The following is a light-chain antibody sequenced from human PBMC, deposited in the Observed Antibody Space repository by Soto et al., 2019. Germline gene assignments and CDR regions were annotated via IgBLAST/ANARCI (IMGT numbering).Light chain of an antibody. CDR2: EVS. CDR3: CADAGRSTYV. Sequence: QSALTQPASVSGSPGQSITISCTRTSSDVGSYNFVSWYQQHPGEVPQVMIYEVSKRPSGVSDRFSGSKSGNTASLTISWLQAEDEADYYCCADAGRSTYVFGTGTKLTVL. J-gene: IGLJ1*01. V-gene: IGLV2-23*02. CDR1: SSDVGSYNF.